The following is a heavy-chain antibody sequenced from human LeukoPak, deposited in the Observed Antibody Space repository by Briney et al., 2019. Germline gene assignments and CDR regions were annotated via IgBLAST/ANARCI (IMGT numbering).Heavy chain of an antibody. Sequence: PSETLSLTCTVSGGSISSYYWSWIRQPPGKGLEWIGYIYYSGSTNYNPSLKSRVTMSVDTSKNQFSLKLSSVTAADTAVYYCARRYYYVSGSYYNHFDPWGQGTLVTVSS. V-gene: IGHV4-59*08. CDR3: ARRYYYVSGSYYNHFDP. J-gene: IGHJ5*02. CDR2: IYYSGST. CDR1: GGSISSYY. D-gene: IGHD3-10*01.